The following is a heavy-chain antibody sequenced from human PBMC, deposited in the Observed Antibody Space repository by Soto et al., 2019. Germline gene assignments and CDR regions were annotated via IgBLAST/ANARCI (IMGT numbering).Heavy chain of an antibody. CDR1: GFTFSSHG. CDR3: ARDFVSARPGQGNYYGMDV. J-gene: IGHJ6*02. V-gene: IGHV3-33*01. CDR2: IWYDGSNK. D-gene: IGHD6-6*01. Sequence: PGGSLRLSCAASGFTFSSHGMHWVRQAPGKGLEWVAVIWYDGSNKYYADSVKGRFTISRDNSKNTLYLRMNSLRAEDTAVYYCARDFVSARPGQGNYYGMDVWGQGTTVTVSS.